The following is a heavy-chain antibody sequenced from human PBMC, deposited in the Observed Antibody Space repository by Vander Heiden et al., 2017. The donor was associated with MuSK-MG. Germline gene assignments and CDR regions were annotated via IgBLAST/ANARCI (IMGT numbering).Heavy chain of an antibody. CDR2: INWNSGTI. V-gene: IGHV3-9*01. Sequence: EVQLVESGGGLVQPGRSLRLSCAASGFNFDDHAMHWVRQAPGKGLEWVSGINWNSGTIGYAYSVKGRFTISRDNAKKPLFLQIDRLRPDDTALYYCAKALEYSSSPFDYWVQGRLV. CDR1: GFNFDDHA. J-gene: IGHJ4*02. CDR3: AKALEYSSSPFDY. D-gene: IGHD6-6*01.